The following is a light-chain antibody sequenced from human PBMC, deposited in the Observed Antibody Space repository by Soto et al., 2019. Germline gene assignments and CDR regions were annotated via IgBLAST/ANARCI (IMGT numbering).Light chain of an antibody. Sequence: IVMTQSPATLSVSPGERATLSCRASPSVSSNLAWYQQKPGQDPRLLIYGASTRATGIPARFSGSGSGTDFTLTISSLQSEDFAVYYCQQYNNLPLTFGQGTKVEIQ. V-gene: IGKV3-15*01. CDR1: PSVSSN. J-gene: IGKJ1*01. CDR2: GAS. CDR3: QQYNNLPLT.